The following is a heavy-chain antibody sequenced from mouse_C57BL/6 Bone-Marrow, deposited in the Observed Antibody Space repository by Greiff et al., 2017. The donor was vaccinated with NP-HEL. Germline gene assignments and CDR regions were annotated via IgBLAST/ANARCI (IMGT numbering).Heavy chain of an antibody. CDR3: ARWDDYDAFAY. CDR1: GYTFTSYW. J-gene: IGHJ3*01. Sequence: QVQLQQPGAELVKPGASVKLSCKASGYTFTSYWMHWVKQRPGQGLGWIGMIHPNSGSTNYNEKFKSKATLTVDKSSSTAYMQLSSLTSEDSAVYYCARWDDYDAFAYWGQGTLVTVSA. V-gene: IGHV1-64*01. CDR2: IHPNSGST. D-gene: IGHD2-4*01.